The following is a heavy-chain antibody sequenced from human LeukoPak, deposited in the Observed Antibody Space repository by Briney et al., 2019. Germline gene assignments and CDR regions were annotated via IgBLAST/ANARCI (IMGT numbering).Heavy chain of an antibody. CDR1: GGSISSYY. V-gene: IGHV4-59*01. J-gene: IGHJ4*02. Sequence: SETLSLTCTVSGGSISSYYWSWIRQPPGKGLEWIGYIYYSGSTNYNPSLKSRVTISVDTSKNQFSLKLSSVTAADTAVYYCARGDIGSSWEYYFDYWGQGTLVTVSS. D-gene: IGHD6-13*01. CDR3: ARGDIGSSWEYYFDY. CDR2: IYYSGST.